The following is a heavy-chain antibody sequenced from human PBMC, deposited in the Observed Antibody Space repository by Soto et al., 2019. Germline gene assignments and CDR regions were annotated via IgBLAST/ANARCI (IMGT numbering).Heavy chain of an antibody. CDR3: VRLDATTASSRIGW. CDR2: IFSNDEK. D-gene: IGHD1-26*01. V-gene: IGHV2-26*01. CDR1: GFSLNNTRMG. Sequence: SGPTLVNPTETLTLTCIVAGFSLNNTRMGVSWIRQPRGKALEWRAHIFSNDEKSYSTALKSRLTISKDTSKIRVVLTMANVGPVDAATYFGVRLDATTASSRIGWWGQGALV. J-gene: IGHJ4*02.